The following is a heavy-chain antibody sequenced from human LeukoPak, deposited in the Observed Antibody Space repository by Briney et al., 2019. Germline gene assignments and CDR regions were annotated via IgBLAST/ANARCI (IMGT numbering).Heavy chain of an antibody. J-gene: IGHJ4*02. CDR3: ARRSKDGYNFDY. CDR2: IFSSGST. V-gene: IGHV4-59*08. D-gene: IGHD5-24*01. CDR1: GVSISSYY. Sequence: SETLSLTCTVSGVSISSYYWSWIRQPPGKGLEWVGYIFSSGSTTYNPSLKSRVTISVETSKNQFSLKLSSVTAADTAVYYWARRSKDGYNFDYWGQGTLVTVSS.